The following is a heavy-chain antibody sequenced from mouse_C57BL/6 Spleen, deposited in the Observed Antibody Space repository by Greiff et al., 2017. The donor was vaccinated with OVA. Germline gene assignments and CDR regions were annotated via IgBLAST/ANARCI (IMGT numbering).Heavy chain of an antibody. Sequence: EVQGVESGGGLVKPGGSLKLSCAASGFTFSDYGMHWVRQAPEKGLEWVAYISSGSSTIYYADTVKGRFTISRDNAKNTLFLQMTSLRSEDTAMYYCARGPIYYDYDWYFDVWGTGTTVTVSS. D-gene: IGHD2-4*01. V-gene: IGHV5-17*01. J-gene: IGHJ1*03. CDR3: ARGPIYYDYDWYFDV. CDR1: GFTFSDYG. CDR2: ISSGSSTI.